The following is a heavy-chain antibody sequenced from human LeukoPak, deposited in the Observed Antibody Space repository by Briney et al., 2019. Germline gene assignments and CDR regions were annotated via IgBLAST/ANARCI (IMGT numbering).Heavy chain of an antibody. V-gene: IGHV3-21*01. CDR3: ARVANMIVVVPDI. D-gene: IGHD3-22*01. J-gene: IGHJ3*02. CDR2: ISPDSAFI. Sequence: PGGSLRLSCVGSGFTFSIDGMNWVRQAPGKGLEWVSSISPDSAFIPQADSVKGRFTISRDNAKNSLYLQMESLRAEDTAVYYCARVANMIVVVPDIWGQGTMVTVSS. CDR1: GFTFSIDG.